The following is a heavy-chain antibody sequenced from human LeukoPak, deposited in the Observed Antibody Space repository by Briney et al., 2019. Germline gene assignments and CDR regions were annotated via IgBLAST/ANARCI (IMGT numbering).Heavy chain of an antibody. CDR1: GFTFSDYF. V-gene: IGHV3-11*04. D-gene: IGHD6-19*01. J-gene: IGHJ4*02. CDR3: ATSQSSVAGIVGD. CDR2: ISGSGSNR. Sequence: GGPLRLSCAASGFTFSDYFMTWIRQASGKGLEWVSYISGSGSNRYYADSVKGRFTISRDNAKNSLYLQMNSLRVEDTAVYYCATSQSSVAGIVGDWGQGTLVTVSS.